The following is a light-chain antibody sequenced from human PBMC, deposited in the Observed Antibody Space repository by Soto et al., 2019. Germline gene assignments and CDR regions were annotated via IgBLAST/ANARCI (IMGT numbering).Light chain of an antibody. Sequence: QSALTQPPSASGSPGQSVTISCTGTSSDVGGYNYVSWYQHHSGKAPKLMIYEVTKRPSGVPDRFSGSKSGNTASLTVSGLQAEDEAAYYCSSYAGSNNPVIFGGGTKLTVL. J-gene: IGLJ2*01. CDR3: SSYAGSNNPVI. CDR2: EVT. V-gene: IGLV2-8*01. CDR1: SSDVGGYNY.